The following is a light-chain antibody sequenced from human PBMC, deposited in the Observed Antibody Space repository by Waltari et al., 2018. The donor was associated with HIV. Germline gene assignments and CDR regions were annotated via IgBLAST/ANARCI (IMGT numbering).Light chain of an antibody. CDR2: DAT. V-gene: IGKV1-33*01. CDR1: QGISNY. Sequence: DIQMTQSPSSLSASVGDRVTITCQASQGISNYLNWYQQKPGKALKLLIYDATLLYTGVPSRFSGTGSGTYFTLTISRLQPEDAATYYCQKYDDPALTFGGGTKVQI. J-gene: IGKJ4*01. CDR3: QKYDDPALT.